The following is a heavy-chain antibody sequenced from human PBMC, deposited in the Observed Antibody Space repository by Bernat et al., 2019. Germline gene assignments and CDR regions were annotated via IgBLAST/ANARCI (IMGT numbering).Heavy chain of an antibody. J-gene: IGHJ4*02. V-gene: IGHV3-7*01. CDR1: GFTFSSYW. CDR3: ARDAPGGYDFPGPAFSDY. D-gene: IGHD5-12*01. Sequence: EVQLVESGGGLVQPGGSLRLSFAASGFTFSSYWMSWVRQAPGKGLEWVANIKQDGSEKYYVDSVKGRFTISRDNAKNSLYLQMNSLRAEDTAVYYCARDAPGGYDFPGPAFSDYWGQGTLVTVSS. CDR2: IKQDGSEK.